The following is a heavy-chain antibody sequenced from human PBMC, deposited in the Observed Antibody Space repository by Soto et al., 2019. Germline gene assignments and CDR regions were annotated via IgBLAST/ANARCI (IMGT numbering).Heavy chain of an antibody. J-gene: IGHJ6*02. V-gene: IGHV1-69*01. CDR2: IIPIFGTA. CDR3: ARGRVEATNYYYYGMDV. Sequence: QVQLVQSGAEVKKPGSSVKVSCKASGGTFSSYAISWVRQAPGQGLEWMGGIIPIFGTANYAQKFQGRVTITADESTSTAYMELSSLRSEDTAVYYCARGRVEATNYYYYGMDVWGQGTTVTVSS. CDR1: GGTFSSYA. D-gene: IGHD1-26*01.